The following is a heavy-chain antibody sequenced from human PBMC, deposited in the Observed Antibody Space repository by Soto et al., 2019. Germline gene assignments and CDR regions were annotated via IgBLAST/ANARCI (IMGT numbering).Heavy chain of an antibody. D-gene: IGHD2-2*01. V-gene: IGHV4-39*07. CDR1: GGSISSSTYY. CDR2: IYHSGST. Sequence: SETLSLTCTVSGGSISSSTYYWGWVRQPPGKGLEWIGEIYHSGSTNYNPSLKSRVTISVDKSKNQFSVKLSSVTAADTAIYYCASNLPSPSKSYWGQGTLVTVSS. J-gene: IGHJ4*02. CDR3: ASNLPSPSKSY.